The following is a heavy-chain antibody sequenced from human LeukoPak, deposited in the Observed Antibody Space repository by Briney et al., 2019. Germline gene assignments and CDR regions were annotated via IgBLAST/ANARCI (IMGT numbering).Heavy chain of an antibody. Sequence: SETLSLTCAVYGGSFSGYYWSWIRQPPGKGLEWIGEINHSGSTNYNPSLKSRVTISVDTSKYQFSLKLSSVTAADTAVYYCARDGVLYCSGGSCYPHFDYWGQGTLVTVSS. CDR1: GGSFSGYY. CDR3: ARDGVLYCSGGSCYPHFDY. CDR2: INHSGST. V-gene: IGHV4-34*01. J-gene: IGHJ4*02. D-gene: IGHD2-15*01.